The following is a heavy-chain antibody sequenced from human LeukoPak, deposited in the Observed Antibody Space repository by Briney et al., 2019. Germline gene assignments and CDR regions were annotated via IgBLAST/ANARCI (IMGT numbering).Heavy chain of an antibody. CDR1: GFTFSSYA. CDR2: ISYDGSNK. Sequence: GGSLRLSCAASGFTFSSYAMHWVRQAPGKGLGWVAVISYDGSNKYYADSVKGRFTISRDNSKNTLYLQMNSLRAEDTAVYYCARSPFYGMDVWGQGTTVTVSS. CDR3: ARSPFYGMDV. J-gene: IGHJ6*02. V-gene: IGHV3-30-3*01.